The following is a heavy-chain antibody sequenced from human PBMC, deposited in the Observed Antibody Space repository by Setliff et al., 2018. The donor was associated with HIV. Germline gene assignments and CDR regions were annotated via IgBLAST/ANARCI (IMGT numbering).Heavy chain of an antibody. V-gene: IGHV3-23*01. J-gene: IGHJ4*02. CDR1: GFTFSRHS. Sequence: GGSLRLSCAASGFTFSRHSMNWVRQAPGKGLEWVAGISGAGATTYYADSVKGRFTISRDNSKDTLYLQMNSLRAEDTAVYYCTKNLYRSPWSPLDYWGQGTLVTVS. CDR2: ISGAGATT. D-gene: IGHD6-19*01. CDR3: TKNLYRSPWSPLDY.